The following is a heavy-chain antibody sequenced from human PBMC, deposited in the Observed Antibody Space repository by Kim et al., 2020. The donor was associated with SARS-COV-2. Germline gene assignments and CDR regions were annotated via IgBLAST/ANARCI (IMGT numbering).Heavy chain of an antibody. D-gene: IGHD5-18*01. Sequence: GGSLRLSCVASGFTFYTYAMSWVRQAPWRGLEFFSVISCFSLNKFYADSVMCRFTISIDNSKNTLSLQIYILRDEDTALYYFSKMFIMYGYYYFYYY. CDR1: GFTFYTYA. J-gene: IGHJ6*03. CDR3: SKMFIMYGYYYFYYY. CDR2: ISCFSLNK. V-gene: IGHV3-23*01.